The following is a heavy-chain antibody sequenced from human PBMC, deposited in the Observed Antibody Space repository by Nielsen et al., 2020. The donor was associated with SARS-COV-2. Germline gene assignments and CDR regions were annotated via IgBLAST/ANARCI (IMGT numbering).Heavy chain of an antibody. Sequence: ASVKVSCKASGHTFTTYDINWVRQAPGQGLEWMGWMNPNSGKTGYAQKFQGRVTMTKNASINTVYLELNSLRSEDSAVYFCARCPSTVTTQNWFDSWGQGTLVTVSS. CDR2: MNPNSGKT. D-gene: IGHD4-17*01. CDR1: GHTFTTYD. V-gene: IGHV1-8*01. J-gene: IGHJ5*01. CDR3: ARCPSTVTTQNWFDS.